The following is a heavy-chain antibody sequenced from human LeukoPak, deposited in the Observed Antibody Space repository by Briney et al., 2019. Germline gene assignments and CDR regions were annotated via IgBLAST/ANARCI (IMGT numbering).Heavy chain of an antibody. CDR2: IYYSGST. CDR3: ARAYYYSDSSGYYFKAFDI. D-gene: IGHD3-22*01. CDR1: GGSISSGSYY. J-gene: IGHJ3*02. V-gene: IGHV4-31*03. Sequence: PSQTLSLTCTVSGGSISSGSYYWSWIRQHPGKGLEWIGYIYYSGSTYYNPSLKSRVTISLDTSKNHFSLKLTSVTAADTAVYYCARAYYYSDSSGYYFKAFDIWGQGTMVTVSS.